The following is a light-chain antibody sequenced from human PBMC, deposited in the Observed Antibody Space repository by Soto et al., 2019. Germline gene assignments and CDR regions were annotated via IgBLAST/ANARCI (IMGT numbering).Light chain of an antibody. CDR3: QQYSSYPRT. Sequence: DLQMTQSPFTLSAFLGDRVTITCRASQTISNWLAWYQQKPGKAPKLLIYKASGLEGGVPSRFSGSGSATEFTLTINNLQPDDFATYFCQQYSSYPRTFGQGTKVES. J-gene: IGKJ1*01. CDR1: QTISNW. CDR2: KAS. V-gene: IGKV1-5*03.